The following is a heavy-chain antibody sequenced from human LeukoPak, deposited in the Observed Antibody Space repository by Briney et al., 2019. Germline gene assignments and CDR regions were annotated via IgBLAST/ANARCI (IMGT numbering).Heavy chain of an antibody. J-gene: IGHJ6*02. CDR1: GFTFSSYN. V-gene: IGHV3-21*01. CDR3: ARDELRGMDV. CDR2: IDSTSSYI. D-gene: IGHD1-7*01. Sequence: PGGSLRLSCAASGFTFSSYNMNWVRQAPGKGLEWVSSIDSTSSYILYADSLKGRFTISRDNAKKSLYLQMNSLRAEDTAVYYCARDELRGMDVWGQGTRSPSP.